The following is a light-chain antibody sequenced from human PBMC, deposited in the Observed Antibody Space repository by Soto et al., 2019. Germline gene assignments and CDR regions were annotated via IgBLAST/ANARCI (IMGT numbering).Light chain of an antibody. CDR2: GTS. Sequence: EIVLTQSPDTLSLSPGERATLSCRASQSVSSSYLAWYQQRPGQTPRLLIYGTSSRATGIPDRFSGSGSETDFTLTISRLEPEDFAVYYCQQYGSSSYTFGQGTKLEIK. V-gene: IGKV3-20*01. J-gene: IGKJ2*01. CDR1: QSVSSSY. CDR3: QQYGSSSYT.